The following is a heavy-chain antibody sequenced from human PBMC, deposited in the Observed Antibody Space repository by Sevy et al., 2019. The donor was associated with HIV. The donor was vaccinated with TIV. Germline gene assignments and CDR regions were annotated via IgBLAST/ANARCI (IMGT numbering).Heavy chain of an antibody. CDR1: GYTFTGYY. Sequence: ASVKVSCKASGYTFTGYYMHWVRQAPGQGLEWMGRINPKSGDTKYAQKFQGGVTMTSDTSISTAYMELSSLKSDDTAVYYCARGTSSSRPGFYQYYYGMDVWGQGTTVTVSS. CDR2: INPKSGDT. J-gene: IGHJ6*02. V-gene: IGHV1-2*06. CDR3: ARGTSSSRPGFYQYYYGMDV. D-gene: IGHD6-13*01.